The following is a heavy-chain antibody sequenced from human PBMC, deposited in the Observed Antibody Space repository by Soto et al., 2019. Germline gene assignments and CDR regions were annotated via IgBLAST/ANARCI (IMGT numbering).Heavy chain of an antibody. V-gene: IGHV4-59*01. J-gene: IGHJ4*02. CDR3: ARAPDYYDSSGYLDY. CDR2: IYYSGTT. Sequence: SETLSLTCTVSGDSISSYYWTWIRQPPGKGLEWIGHIYYSGTTNYNPTTYNPSLKRRVTISVDTSKNQLSLKLTSVTSADTAVYYCARAPDYYDSSGYLDYWGQGTLVTGSS. CDR1: GDSISSYY. D-gene: IGHD3-22*01.